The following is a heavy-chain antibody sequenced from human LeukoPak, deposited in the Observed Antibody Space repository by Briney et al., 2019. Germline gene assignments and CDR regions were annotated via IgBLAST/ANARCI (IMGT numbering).Heavy chain of an antibody. CDR2: IIPIFGTA. V-gene: IGHV1-69*13. CDR3: ARVGTGITGTRRDY. D-gene: IGHD1-7*01. Sequence: SVKVSCKASGGTFSSYAISWVRQAPGQGLEWMGGIIPIFGTANYAQKFQGRVTITADESTSTAYMELSSLRSEDTAVYYCARVGTGITGTRRDYWGQGTLVTVSS. J-gene: IGHJ4*02. CDR1: GGTFSSYA.